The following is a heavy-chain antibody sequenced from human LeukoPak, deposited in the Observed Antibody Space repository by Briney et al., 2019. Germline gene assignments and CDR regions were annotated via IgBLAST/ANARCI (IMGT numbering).Heavy chain of an antibody. D-gene: IGHD5-24*01. Sequence: GGSLRLSCVASGFTFSSNVLNWVRQAPGKGLEWVSVSGTYGRTQFADSVKGRFTISRDSSKNTLYLQINSLRVEDTAVYYCARGMDGYAPDAFDIWGQGTMVTVSS. J-gene: IGHJ3*02. CDR3: ARGMDGYAPDAFDI. V-gene: IGHV3-23*01. CDR2: SGTYGRT. CDR1: GFTFSSNV.